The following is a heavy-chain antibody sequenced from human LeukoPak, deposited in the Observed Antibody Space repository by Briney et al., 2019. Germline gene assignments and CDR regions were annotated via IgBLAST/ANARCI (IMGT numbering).Heavy chain of an antibody. CDR3: ARGSLIVGATRVRFDP. Sequence: SETLSLTCTVSGGSITSGDYYWSWTRQPPGKGLEWIGYIYYSGSTYYNPSLKSRVTISVDTFKNQFSLKLSSVTAADTAVYYCARGSLIVGATRVRFDPWGQGTLVTVSS. CDR1: GGSITSGDYY. D-gene: IGHD1-26*01. V-gene: IGHV4-30-4*01. J-gene: IGHJ5*02. CDR2: IYYSGST.